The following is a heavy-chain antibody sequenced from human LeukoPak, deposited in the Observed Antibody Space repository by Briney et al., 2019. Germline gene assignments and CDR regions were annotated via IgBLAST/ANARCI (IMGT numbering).Heavy chain of an antibody. CDR2: ISSSSAYI. J-gene: IGHJ4*02. Sequence: GGSLRLSCAASGFTFSSYAMNWVRQAPGKGLEWVSSISSSSAYINYADSVKGRFTISRDNAKNSLYLQMNSLRAEDTAVYYCARVDYDVSTGYQNYFEFWGQGTLVTVSS. V-gene: IGHV3-21*01. CDR3: ARVDYDVSTGYQNYFEF. D-gene: IGHD3-9*01. CDR1: GFTFSSYA.